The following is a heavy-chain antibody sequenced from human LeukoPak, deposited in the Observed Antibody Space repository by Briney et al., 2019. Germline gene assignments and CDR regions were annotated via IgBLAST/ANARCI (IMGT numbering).Heavy chain of an antibody. Sequence: GGSLRLSCAASGFTFSSYSMNWARQTPGKGLEWVSSISSSSSYIYYADSVKGRFTISRDNAKNSLYLQMNSLRAEDTAVYYCARSHGYGNWFDPWGQGTLVTVSS. CDR1: GFTFSSYS. D-gene: IGHD5-12*01. V-gene: IGHV3-21*01. CDR2: ISSSSSYI. CDR3: ARSHGYGNWFDP. J-gene: IGHJ5*02.